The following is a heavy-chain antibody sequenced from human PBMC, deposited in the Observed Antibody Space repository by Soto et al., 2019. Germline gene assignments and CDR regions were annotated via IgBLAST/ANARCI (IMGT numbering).Heavy chain of an antibody. CDR2: INSDGSST. Sequence: EVQLMESGGGLVQPGGSLRLSCAASGFTFSSYWMHWVRQAPGKGLVWVSRINSDGSSTTYAESVKGRFTISRDNAKNTLYRQMKSRTAEETAVYYCVRGEGGWETYWGQGTLVTVSS. V-gene: IGHV3-74*01. CDR3: VRGEGGWETY. J-gene: IGHJ4*02. D-gene: IGHD6-19*01. CDR1: GFTFSSYW.